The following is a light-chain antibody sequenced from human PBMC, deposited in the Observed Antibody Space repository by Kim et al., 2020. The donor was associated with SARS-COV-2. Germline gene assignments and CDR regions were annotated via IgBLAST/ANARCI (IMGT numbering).Light chain of an antibody. CDR3: CSYAGRYNLI. CDR1: SSDVGAYNF. J-gene: IGLJ2*01. V-gene: IGLV2-11*03. Sequence: GQSVTISCTGTSSDVGAYNFVTWYQQHTGKAPKLMIYDVSERPSGVPDRFSASKSGNTASLTISGLQAEDEADYYCCSYAGRYNLIFGGGTQLTVL. CDR2: DVS.